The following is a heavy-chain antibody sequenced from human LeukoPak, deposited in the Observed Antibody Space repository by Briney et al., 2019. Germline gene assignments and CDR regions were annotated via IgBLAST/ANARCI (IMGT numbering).Heavy chain of an antibody. Sequence: GGSLTLSCAASGLSVSSNYIKWVRQAAGKGLEWVSVIYNGGNTNYAGSVKGRFTISRDRSKNTLYLQMNSLRVEDTAVYYCARGQAYSGSFSFHFDFWGQGTLVTVSS. V-gene: IGHV3-66*01. CDR2: IYNGGNT. CDR3: ARGQAYSGSFSFHFDF. D-gene: IGHD1-26*01. J-gene: IGHJ4*02. CDR1: GLSVSSNY.